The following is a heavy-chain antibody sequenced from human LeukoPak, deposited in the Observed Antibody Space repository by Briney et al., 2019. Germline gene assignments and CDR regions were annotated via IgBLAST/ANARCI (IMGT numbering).Heavy chain of an antibody. CDR2: IWYDGSDK. D-gene: IGHD3-3*02. CDR3: AKDSSFVTVAYYFDY. J-gene: IGHJ4*02. V-gene: IGHV3-33*06. CDR1: GITFSSHG. Sequence: GGSLRLSCAASGITFSSHGMHWVRQAPGKGLEWVSVIWYDGSDKYYADSVKGRFTISRDNSKNTVYLQMNSLRAEDTAMYYCAKDSSFVTVAYYFDYWGQGTLVTVSS.